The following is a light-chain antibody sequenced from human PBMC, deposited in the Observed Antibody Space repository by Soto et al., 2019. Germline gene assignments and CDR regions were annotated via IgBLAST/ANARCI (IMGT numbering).Light chain of an antibody. CDR2: KAA. CDR1: QSISSW. V-gene: IGKV1-5*03. CDR3: QQYNSYSPYT. J-gene: IGKJ2*01. Sequence: DIQMTQSPSTLSASVGDRVTITCRASQSISSWLAWYQQKPGKAPNLLIYKAASLESGVPSRFSGSGSGTEFTLTISSLQPDDFATYSCQQYNSYSPYTFGQGTKLEIK.